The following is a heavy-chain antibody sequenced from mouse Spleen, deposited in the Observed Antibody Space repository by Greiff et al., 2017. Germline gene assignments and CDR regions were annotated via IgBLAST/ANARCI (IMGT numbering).Heavy chain of an antibody. Sequence: EVKLVESGGGLVQPGGSLKLSCAASGFTFSSYGMSWVRQTPDKRLELVATINSNGGSTYYPDSVKGRFTISRDNAKNTLYLQMSSLKSEDTAMYYCARDDWDGFYAMDYWGQGTSVTVSS. CDR3: ARDDWDGFYAMDY. CDR2: INSNGGST. J-gene: IGHJ4*01. V-gene: IGHV5-6-3*01. D-gene: IGHD4-1*01. CDR1: GFTFSSYG.